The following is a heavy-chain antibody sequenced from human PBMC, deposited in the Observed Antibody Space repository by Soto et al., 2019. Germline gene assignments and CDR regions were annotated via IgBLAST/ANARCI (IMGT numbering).Heavy chain of an antibody. Sequence: SETLSLTCAVYGGSFSDYYWSWIRQPPGKGLEWIGEINHSGSTNYNPSLESRVTISVDTSKNQFSLKLKSVTAADTAVYYCARVRWLSEYDILTGYYIFDQWGRGTLVTVSS. CDR3: ARVRWLSEYDILTGYYIFDQ. CDR1: GGSFSDYY. V-gene: IGHV4-34*01. D-gene: IGHD3-9*01. CDR2: INHSGST. J-gene: IGHJ4*02.